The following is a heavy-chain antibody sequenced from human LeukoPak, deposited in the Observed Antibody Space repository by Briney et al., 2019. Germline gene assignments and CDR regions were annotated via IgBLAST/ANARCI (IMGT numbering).Heavy chain of an antibody. CDR1: DFTVSNMY. Sequence: GGSLRLSCAASDFTVSNMYMTWVRQAPGKGLEWASLIYSDGRTDYADSVKGRYTISRDNSKNTVYLQMNSLRVEDTAVYYCARGLFLSGYLDAFDIWGQGTVVTVSS. D-gene: IGHD3-22*01. CDR2: IYSDGRT. CDR3: ARGLFLSGYLDAFDI. V-gene: IGHV3-53*01. J-gene: IGHJ3*02.